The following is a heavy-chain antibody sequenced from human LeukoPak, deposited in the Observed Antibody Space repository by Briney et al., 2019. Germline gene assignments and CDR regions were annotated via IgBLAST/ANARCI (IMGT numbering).Heavy chain of an antibody. CDR2: ISYDGSNK. J-gene: IGHJ4*02. CDR1: GFTFSSYA. Sequence: GGSLRLSCAASGFTFSSYALHWVRKAPGKGLEWVAVISYDGSNKYYADSVKGRFTISRDNSKNTLSLQMNSLRAEDTALYYCARVRTAWYEGTFDYWGQGTLVTVSS. CDR3: ARVRTAWYEGTFDY. V-gene: IGHV3-30-3*01. D-gene: IGHD6-13*01.